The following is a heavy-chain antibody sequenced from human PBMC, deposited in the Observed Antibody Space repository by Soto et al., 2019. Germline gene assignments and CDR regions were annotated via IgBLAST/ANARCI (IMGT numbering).Heavy chain of an antibody. CDR1: GFTFSSYA. CDR3: AREVLGWFDP. Sequence: QVQLVESGGGVVQPGRSLRLSCAASGFTFSSYAMHWVRQAPGKWLEWVAVISYDGSNKYYADSVKGRFTISRDNSKNTLYLQMNSLRAEDTAVYYCAREVLGWFDPWGQGTLVTVSS. V-gene: IGHV3-30-3*01. D-gene: IGHD1-20*01. CDR2: ISYDGSNK. J-gene: IGHJ5*02.